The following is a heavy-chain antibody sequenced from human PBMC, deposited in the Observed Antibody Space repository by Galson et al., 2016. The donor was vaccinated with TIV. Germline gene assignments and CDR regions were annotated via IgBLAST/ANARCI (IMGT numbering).Heavy chain of an antibody. CDR2: FDPEDGET. J-gene: IGHJ5*02. CDR3: VKGEYSTSSPLGDP. V-gene: IGHV1-24*01. D-gene: IGHD6-6*01. Sequence: SVKVSCKVSGYTLTELSMHWVRQAPGKGLEWMGGFDPEDGETIYAQRFQGRVTMTEDTSTDTAYMELTSLTSEDTAVFYCVKGEYSTSSPLGDPWGQGTLVTVSS. CDR1: GYTLTELS.